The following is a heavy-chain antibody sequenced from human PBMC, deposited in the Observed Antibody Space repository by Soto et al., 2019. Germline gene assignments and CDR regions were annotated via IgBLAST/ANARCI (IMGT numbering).Heavy chain of an antibody. CDR2: IYPGDSDT. J-gene: IGHJ4*02. D-gene: IGHD3-9*01. CDR3: ARTYYDILTGYYPYYFDY. V-gene: IGHV5-51*01. Sequence: GESLKISCKGSGYSFTSYWIGWVRQMPGKGLEWMGIIYPGDSDTRYSPSFQGQVTISADKSISTAYLQWSSLKASDTAMYYCARTYYDILTGYYPYYFDYWGQGTLVTVSS. CDR1: GYSFTSYW.